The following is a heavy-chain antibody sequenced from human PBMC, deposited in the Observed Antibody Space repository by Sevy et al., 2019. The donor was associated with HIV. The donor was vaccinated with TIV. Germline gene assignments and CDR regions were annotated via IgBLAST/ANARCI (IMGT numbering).Heavy chain of an antibody. CDR1: GFTFSSYA. D-gene: IGHD3-16*01. Sequence: GGSLRLSCAASGFTFSSYATSWVRQAPGKGLEWVSTISGSGDNTFYADSAKGRFNISRDNSKNTLYLQMNSLRAEDKAVYYCATCLYTRIDADYYYYMDVWGNGTTVTVSS. J-gene: IGHJ6*03. CDR2: ISGSGDNT. V-gene: IGHV3-23*01. CDR3: ATCLYTRIDADYYYYMDV.